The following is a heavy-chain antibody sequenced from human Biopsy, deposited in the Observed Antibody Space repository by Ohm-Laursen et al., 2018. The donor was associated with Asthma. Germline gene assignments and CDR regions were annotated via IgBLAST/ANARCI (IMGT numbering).Heavy chain of an antibody. CDR1: GGSISSGGY. CDR3: ARAQAAQYYYGMDV. D-gene: IGHD6-6*01. Sequence: TLSLTCAVSGGSISSGGYWTWIRQPPGKGLEWIGYISHSRSTYFNPSLKSRVTISLDRTKSQFSLKLSSVTAADTALYYCARAQAAQYYYGMDVWGQGTTVIVSS. V-gene: IGHV4-30-2*01. CDR2: ISHSRST. J-gene: IGHJ6*02.